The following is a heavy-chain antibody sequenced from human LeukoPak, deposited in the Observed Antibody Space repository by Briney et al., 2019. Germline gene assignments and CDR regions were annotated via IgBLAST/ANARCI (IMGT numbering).Heavy chain of an antibody. CDR2: ISYDGSNE. Sequence: GRSLRLSCAASGFTFSSYSMHWVRQAPGKGLEWVAVISYDGSNEYYADSVKGRFTISRDNSKNTLYLQMNSLRPEDTAVYYCAKPREGSSSWYAAGWGQGTLVTVSS. CDR3: AKPREGSSSWYAAG. V-gene: IGHV3-30*18. CDR1: GFTFSSYS. J-gene: IGHJ4*02. D-gene: IGHD6-13*01.